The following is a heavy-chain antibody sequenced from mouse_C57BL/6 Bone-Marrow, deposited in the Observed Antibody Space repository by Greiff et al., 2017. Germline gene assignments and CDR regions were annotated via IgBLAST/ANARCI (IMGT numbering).Heavy chain of an antibody. Sequence: VQLKPSGAELVRPGASVKLSCTASGFNIKDDYMHWVKQRPEQGLEWIGWIDPENGDTEYASKFQGKATITADTSSNTAYLQLSSLTSEDTPVYYCTTTDYFDSWGQGTTLTVSS. CDR2: IDPENGDT. V-gene: IGHV14-4*01. J-gene: IGHJ2*01. CDR3: TTTDYFDS. CDR1: GFNIKDDY. D-gene: IGHD1-1*01.